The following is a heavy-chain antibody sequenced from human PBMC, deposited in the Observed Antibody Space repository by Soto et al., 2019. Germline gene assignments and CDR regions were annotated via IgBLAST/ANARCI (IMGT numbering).Heavy chain of an antibody. D-gene: IGHD1-26*01. CDR3: AKDGDFSGSYPFDY. Sequence: PGGSLRLSCAASGLTFSSYAMSWVRQAPGKGLEWVSAISGSGGSTYYADSVKGRFTISRDNSKNTLYLQMNSLRAEDTAVYYCAKDGDFSGSYPFDYWGQGTLVTVSS. J-gene: IGHJ4*02. CDR1: GLTFSSYA. V-gene: IGHV3-23*01. CDR2: ISGSGGST.